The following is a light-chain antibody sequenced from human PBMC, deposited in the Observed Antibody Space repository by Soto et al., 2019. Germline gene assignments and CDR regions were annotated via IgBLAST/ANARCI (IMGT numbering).Light chain of an antibody. CDR2: GTN. V-gene: IGLV1-40*01. CDR3: QSYDSSNL. Sequence: QAVVTQPPSVSGAPGQRVTISCTGSRSNIGAGYDVHWYQQLPGTAPKLLIYGTNNRPSGVPDRFSGSIDSSSNSASLTISGLKTEDEADYYCQSYDSSNLFGGGTKLTVL. J-gene: IGLJ3*02. CDR1: RSNIGAGYD.